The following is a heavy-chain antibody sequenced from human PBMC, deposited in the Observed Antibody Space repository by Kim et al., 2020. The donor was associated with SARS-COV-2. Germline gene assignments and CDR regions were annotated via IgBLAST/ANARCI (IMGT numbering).Heavy chain of an antibody. CDR1: GFTFSSYS. D-gene: IGHD6-19*01. CDR2: ISSSSSYI. J-gene: IGHJ4*02. Sequence: GGSLRLSCAASGFTFSSYSMNWVRQAPGKGLEWVSSISSSSSYIYYADSVKGRFTISRDNAKNSLYLQMNSLRAEDTAVYYCARDLLSIAVAGTDDYWGQGTLVTVSS. CDR3: ARDLLSIAVAGTDDY. V-gene: IGHV3-21*01.